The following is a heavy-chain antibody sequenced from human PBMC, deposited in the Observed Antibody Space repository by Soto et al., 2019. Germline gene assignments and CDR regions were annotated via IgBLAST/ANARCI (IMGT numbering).Heavy chain of an antibody. CDR1: GGSISSSSYY. V-gene: IGHV4-39*01. CDR3: ARASTVTMYNWFDP. CDR2: IYYSGST. J-gene: IGHJ5*02. Sequence: SETLSLTCTVSGGSISSSSYYWGWIRQPPGKGLEWIGSIYYSGSTYYNPSLKSRVTISVDTSKNQFSLKLSSVTAADTAVYYCARASTVTMYNWFDPWGQGTLVTVSS. D-gene: IGHD4-4*01.